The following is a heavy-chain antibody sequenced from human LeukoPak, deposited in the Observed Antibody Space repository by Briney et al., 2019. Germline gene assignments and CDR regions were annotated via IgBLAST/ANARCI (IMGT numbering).Heavy chain of an antibody. V-gene: IGHV3-66*01. Sequence: QSGGSLRLSCSVSGFIVSSNYMSWVRQAPGKGLEYVSVIYTDGRTYYADSVKGRFIISRDNSRNTLCLQMNSLRAEDTAVYYCVTTTWDTVMIHTPPFDHWGQGTLVTVSS. CDR1: GFIVSSNY. CDR2: IYTDGRT. D-gene: IGHD3-16*01. J-gene: IGHJ4*02. CDR3: VTTTWDTVMIHTPPFDH.